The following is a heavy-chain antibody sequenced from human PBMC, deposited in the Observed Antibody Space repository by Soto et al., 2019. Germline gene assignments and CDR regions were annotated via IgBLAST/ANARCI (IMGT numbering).Heavy chain of an antibody. Sequence: QMQLVQSGAEVKKPGASVKVSCKASGYTFTRHYIHWVRQAPGQGLEWMGIINSSGGHTYYAQKLQGRVALISGTSTSRVHMELSRLRSEDTAVYFCAGDLLAGGSDGLDIWGQGTMVTVSS. V-gene: IGHV1-46*04. CDR3: AGDLLAGGSDGLDI. D-gene: IGHD2-15*01. CDR1: GYTFTRHY. J-gene: IGHJ3*02. CDR2: INSSGGHT.